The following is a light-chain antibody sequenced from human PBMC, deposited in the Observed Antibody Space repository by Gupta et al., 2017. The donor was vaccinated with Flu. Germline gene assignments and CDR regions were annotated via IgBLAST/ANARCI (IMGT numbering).Light chain of an antibody. CDR3: QSDDSVTRDVV. CDR2: EDI. V-gene: IGLV6-57*01. CDR1: IVSIAPTY. J-gene: IGLJ2*01. Sequence: KFMLPPPHSVSVSPGKTVTISCPRGIVSIAPTYVQWYQQRPGSSPTTMIYEDIQRPSGAHDRCSGSIDRSSNAASLTISGRMTEDEADYCCQSDDSVTRDVVFGGGTKLTVL.